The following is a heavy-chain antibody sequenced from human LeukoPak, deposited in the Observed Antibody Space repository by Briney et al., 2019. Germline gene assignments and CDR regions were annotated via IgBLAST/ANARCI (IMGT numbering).Heavy chain of an antibody. CDR2: IIPIFGTA. J-gene: IGHJ5*02. D-gene: IGHD2-2*02. CDR3: ATLPYYCSSTSCYSRWGFDP. Sequence: ASVRVSCKPSGGTFSSYAISWVRQAPGQGLEWMGGIIPIFGTANYAQKFQGRVTITTDESTSTAYMELSSLRSEDTAVYYCATLPYYCSSTSCYSRWGFDPWGQGTLVTVSS. CDR1: GGTFSSYA. V-gene: IGHV1-69*05.